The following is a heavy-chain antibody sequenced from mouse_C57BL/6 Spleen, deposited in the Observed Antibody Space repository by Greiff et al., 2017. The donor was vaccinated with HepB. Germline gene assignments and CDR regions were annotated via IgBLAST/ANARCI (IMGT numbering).Heavy chain of an antibody. J-gene: IGHJ4*01. CDR1: GYTFTSYW. V-gene: IGHV1-7*01. D-gene: IGHD1-1*01. Sequence: VQLQQSGAELAKPGASVKLSCKASGYTFTSYWMHWVKQRPGQGLEWIGYINPSSGYTKYNQKFKDKATLTADKSSSTAYMQLSSLNYEDSAVYYCARSYYGSSSHYYAMDYWGQGTSVTVSS. CDR2: INPSSGYT. CDR3: ARSYYGSSSHYYAMDY.